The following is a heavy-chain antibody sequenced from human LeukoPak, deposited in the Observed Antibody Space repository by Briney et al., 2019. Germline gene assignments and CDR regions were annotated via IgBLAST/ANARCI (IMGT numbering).Heavy chain of an antibody. CDR2: ISYDVNNK. Sequence: GGSLRLSCAASGFTFSNYAMHWVRQAPDKGLEWVAVISYDVNNKYYADSVQGRFTISRDNSKNTLYLQMNSLRAEDTAIYYCAREGGITGAEEFDSWGQGTLVTVSS. CDR3: AREGGITGAEEFDS. D-gene: IGHD1-20*01. J-gene: IGHJ4*02. CDR1: GFTFSNYA. V-gene: IGHV3-30-3*01.